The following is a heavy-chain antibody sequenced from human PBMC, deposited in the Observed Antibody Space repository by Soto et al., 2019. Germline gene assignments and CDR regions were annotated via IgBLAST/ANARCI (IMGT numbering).Heavy chain of an antibody. J-gene: IGHJ4*02. CDR1: GGTFKNYA. CDR3: ARESALIRIAARPGAFDY. Sequence: QVQLVQSGTEVKKPGSSVKVSCKASGGTFKNYAISWVRQAPGQGLEWMGGIIPIFGTAHYAQKFQGRVTITADESTSTAYMGLSSLRSEDTAVYYCARESALIRIAARPGAFDYWGQGTLVTVSS. V-gene: IGHV1-69*01. D-gene: IGHD6-6*01. CDR2: IIPIFGTA.